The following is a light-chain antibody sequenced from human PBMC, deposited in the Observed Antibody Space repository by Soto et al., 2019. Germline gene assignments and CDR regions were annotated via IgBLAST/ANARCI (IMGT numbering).Light chain of an antibody. CDR3: SSRTTSSPYV. Sequence: QSALTQPASVSGSPGQSITISCTGTSSDIGAYNSVSWYQQHPDKAPKLMIYEVSNRPSGVSNRFSASKSGNTASLTISGLQAEDEADYYCSSRTTSSPYVFGTGTKVTVL. V-gene: IGLV2-14*01. CDR2: EVS. J-gene: IGLJ1*01. CDR1: SSDIGAYNS.